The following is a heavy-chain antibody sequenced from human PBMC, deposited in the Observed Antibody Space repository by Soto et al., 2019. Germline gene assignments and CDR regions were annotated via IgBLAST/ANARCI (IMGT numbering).Heavy chain of an antibody. CDR1: GYSFTSYW. J-gene: IGHJ6*02. CDR2: IYPGDSDT. CDR3: ARHTICSGGSCYSGGYYYYGMDV. Sequence: GESLKISCKGSGYSFTSYWIGWVRQMPGKGLEWMGIIYPGDSDTRYSPSFQGQVTISADKSISTAYLQWSSLKASDTAMYYCARHTICSGGSCYSGGYYYYGMDVWGQGTTVTVSS. D-gene: IGHD2-15*01. V-gene: IGHV5-51*01.